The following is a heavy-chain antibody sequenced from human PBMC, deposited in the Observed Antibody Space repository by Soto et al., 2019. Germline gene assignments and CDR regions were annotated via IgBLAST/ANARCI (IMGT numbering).Heavy chain of an antibody. CDR1: GDSVTISDYY. CDR3: AAHDSGGYYAEY. J-gene: IGHJ4*02. D-gene: IGHD3-22*01. V-gene: IGHV4-39*01. Sequence: QLQLQELGPGLVKPSETLSLTCTVSGDSVTISDYYWGWIRQPPGKGLEWIGSIHYRGSNYYDPSLKCRVTIAGDTSKKQFSLTLTSVTAADAAGYYCAAHDSGGYYAEYWGQGTLVTVSA. CDR2: IHYRGSN.